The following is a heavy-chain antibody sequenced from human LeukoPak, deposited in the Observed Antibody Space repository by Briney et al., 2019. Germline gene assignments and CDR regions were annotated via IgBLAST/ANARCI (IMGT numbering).Heavy chain of an antibody. D-gene: IGHD3-22*01. Sequence: GGSLRLSCAASGFIFNNYSLVWVRQAPGKGLQWVSAISNDGGGTTYADFVKGRFSVSRDNSKNTLFLQMNSLRAEDTALYYCAKGSSGYFFDLWGQGTLVTVSS. CDR3: AKGSSGYFFDL. J-gene: IGHJ4*02. CDR1: GFIFNNYS. CDR2: ISNDGGGT. V-gene: IGHV3-23*01.